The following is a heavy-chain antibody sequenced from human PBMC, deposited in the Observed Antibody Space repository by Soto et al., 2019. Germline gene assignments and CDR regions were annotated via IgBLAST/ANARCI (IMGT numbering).Heavy chain of an antibody. D-gene: IGHD4-17*01. J-gene: IGHJ3*02. CDR1: GGSISSGGYS. Sequence: QLQLQESGSGLVTPSQTLSLTCAVSGGSISSGGYSWNWIRQPPGKGLEWIGNIYHSGSTYYNASLKSGVTISVDRSKNQFSLNLSSVTAADTAVYYCGRGDYANAFDIWGQGTMVTVSS. V-gene: IGHV4-30-2*01. CDR2: IYHSGST. CDR3: GRGDYANAFDI.